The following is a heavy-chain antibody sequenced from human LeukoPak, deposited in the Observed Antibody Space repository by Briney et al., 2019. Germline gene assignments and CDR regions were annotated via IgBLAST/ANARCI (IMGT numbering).Heavy chain of an antibody. Sequence: SETLSLTCTVSGGSISSYYWSWIRQPPGKGLEWIGEINHSGSTNYNPSLKSRVTISVDTSKNQFSLKLSSVTAADTAVYYCARGLARYSSSWYGGFGYWGQGTLVTVSS. J-gene: IGHJ4*02. CDR3: ARGLARYSSSWYGGFGY. CDR1: GGSISSYY. D-gene: IGHD6-13*01. CDR2: INHSGST. V-gene: IGHV4-34*01.